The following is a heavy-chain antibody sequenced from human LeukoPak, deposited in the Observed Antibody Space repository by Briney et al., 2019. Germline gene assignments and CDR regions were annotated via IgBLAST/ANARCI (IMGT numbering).Heavy chain of an antibody. D-gene: IGHD2-15*01. CDR3: ARQEYCSGGSCYTRFDP. CDR1: EFAVSNNYW. V-gene: IGHV5-51*01. J-gene: IGHJ5*02. CDR2: IYPADSDI. Sequence: GGSLRLSCAASEFAVSNNYWIGWVRQMPGKGLEWMGIIYPADSDIRYSPSFQGQVTISADKSISTAYLQWSSLKASDTAMYYCARQEYCSGGSCYTRFDPWGQGTLVTVSS.